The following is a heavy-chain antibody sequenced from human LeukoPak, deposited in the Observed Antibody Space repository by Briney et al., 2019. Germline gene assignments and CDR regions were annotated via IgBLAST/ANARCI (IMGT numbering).Heavy chain of an antibody. CDR2: INPNSGGT. V-gene: IGHV1-2*02. CDR1: GYIFTGYY. Sequence: ASVKVSCKASGYIFTGYYMHWVRQAPGQGLEWMGWINPNSGGTNYAQKFQGRVTMTRDTSISTAYMELSRLRSDDTAVYYCARDLPVPMVYATRPTDDYWGQGTLVTVSS. D-gene: IGHD2-8*01. J-gene: IGHJ4*02. CDR3: ARDLPVPMVYATRPTDDY.